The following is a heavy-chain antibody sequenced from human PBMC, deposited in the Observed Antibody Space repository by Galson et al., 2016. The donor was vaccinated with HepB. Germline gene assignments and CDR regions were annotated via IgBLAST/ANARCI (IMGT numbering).Heavy chain of an antibody. CDR3: ARDLGGRVTGADY. J-gene: IGHJ4*02. Sequence: SVKVSCKASGYTFIHFYMHWVRQAPGQGLEWMAMINPTGGMATYAQKSQGRVTVTRDTSTSTVYMELKSLKSEDTAVYYCARDLGGRVTGADYWGRGTLVTVSS. D-gene: IGHD2-15*01. CDR2: INPTGGMA. CDR1: GYTFIHFY. V-gene: IGHV1-46*01.